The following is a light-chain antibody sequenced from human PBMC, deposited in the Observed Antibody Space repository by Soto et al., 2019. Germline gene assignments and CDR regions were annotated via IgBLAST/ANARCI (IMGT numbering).Light chain of an antibody. J-gene: IGLJ2*01. CDR3: QTWGTDIVV. CDR1: SGHSSYA. Sequence: QSVLTQSPSASASLGASVKLTCTLSSGHSSYAIAWHQQQPEKGPRYLMNLNSDGSHTKGDGIPDRFSGSSSGAERYLTISSLQSEDEADYYCQTWGTDIVVFGGGTKVTVL. CDR2: LNSDGSH. V-gene: IGLV4-69*01.